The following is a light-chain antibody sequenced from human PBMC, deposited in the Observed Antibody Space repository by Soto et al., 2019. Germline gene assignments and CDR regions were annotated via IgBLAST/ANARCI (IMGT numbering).Light chain of an antibody. J-gene: IGLJ3*02. CDR1: SGSIASNY. V-gene: IGLV6-57*04. CDR2: EDN. CDR3: QSYDSDNQV. Sequence: NFMLTQPHSVSESPGKTVTISCTRSSGSIASNYVQWYQQRPGSAPTTVIYEDNQRPSGVPDRFSAYIDSSSNSASLTISGLQTEDEADYYCQSYDSDNQVFGGGTKLTVL.